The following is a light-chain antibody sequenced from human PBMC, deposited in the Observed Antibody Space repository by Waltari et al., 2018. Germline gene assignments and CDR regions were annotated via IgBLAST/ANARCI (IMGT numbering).Light chain of an antibody. CDR2: GAS. V-gene: IGKV3-20*01. CDR3: RTHVRLPGM. CDR1: QSVGRY. J-gene: IGKJ1*01. Sequence: EIVLTHSPGTLSLSPGERATRPCRASQSVGRYLAWDQQKPGQSPRRLISGASRRATGIPDSVSGSGSGTDFSLTISKRDPEDFAVYYCRTHVRLPGMFGQGTKVEIK.